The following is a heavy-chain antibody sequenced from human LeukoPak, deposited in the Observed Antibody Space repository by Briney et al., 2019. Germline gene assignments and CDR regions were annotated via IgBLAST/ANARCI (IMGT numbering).Heavy chain of an antibody. CDR1: GFTFSSYA. CDR2: ISGSGGST. V-gene: IGHV3-23*01. Sequence: GGSLRLSCAASGFTFSSYAMSWVRQAPGKGLEWVSAISGSGGSTYYADSVKGRFTISRDNSKNTLYLQMNSLRAEDTAVYYCAKYRYNWKLVAPVDYWGQGTLVTVSS. CDR3: AKYRYNWKLVAPVDY. D-gene: IGHD1-20*01. J-gene: IGHJ4*02.